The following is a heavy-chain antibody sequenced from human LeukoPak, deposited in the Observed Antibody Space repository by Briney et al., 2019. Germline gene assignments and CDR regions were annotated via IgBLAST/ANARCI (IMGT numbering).Heavy chain of an antibody. D-gene: IGHD4-17*01. V-gene: IGHV1-69*01. Sequence: ASVKVSCKASGGTFSSYAISWVRQAPGQGLEWMGGIIPIFGTANYAQKFQGRVTITADESTSTAYMELSSLRSEDTAMYYCARTQTYGDYDYWGQGTLVTVSS. CDR3: ARTQTYGDYDY. J-gene: IGHJ4*02. CDR1: GGTFSSYA. CDR2: IIPIFGTA.